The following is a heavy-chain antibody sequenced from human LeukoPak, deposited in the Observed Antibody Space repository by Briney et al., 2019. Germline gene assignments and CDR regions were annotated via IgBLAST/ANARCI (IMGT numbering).Heavy chain of an antibody. D-gene: IGHD2-2*01. J-gene: IGHJ2*01. CDR1: GGTFSSYA. CDR2: IIPIFGTA. Sequence: SVKVSCKASGGTFSSYAISWVRQAPGQGLERMGGIIPIFGTANYAQKFQGRVTITTDESTSTAYMEPSSLRSEDTAVYYCAAAAAYWYFDLWGRGTLVTVSS. CDR3: AAAAAYWYFDL. V-gene: IGHV1-69*05.